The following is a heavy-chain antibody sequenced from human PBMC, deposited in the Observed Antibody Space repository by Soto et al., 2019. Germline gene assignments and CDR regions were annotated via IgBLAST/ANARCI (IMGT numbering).Heavy chain of an antibody. CDR3: AKGDYDFWSGSFY. Sequence: PGGSLRLSCAASGFTFSSYGMHWVRQAPGKGLEWVAVISYDGSNKYYADSVKGRFTISRHNSKKPLYLQMNSLRAEDTAVYYCAKGDYDFWSGSFYWGQGNLVTVSS. CDR2: ISYDGSNK. V-gene: IGHV3-30*18. D-gene: IGHD3-3*01. J-gene: IGHJ4*02. CDR1: GFTFSSYG.